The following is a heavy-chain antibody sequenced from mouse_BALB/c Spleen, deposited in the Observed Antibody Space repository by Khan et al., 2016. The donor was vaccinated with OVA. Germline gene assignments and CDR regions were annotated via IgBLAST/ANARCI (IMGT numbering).Heavy chain of an antibody. CDR2: INPSNGGT. Sequence: VQLQQSGAELVKPGASVRLSCKASGYTFTSYYLYWVKQRPGQGLEWIGDINPSNGGTNFNEKFKSKATLTVDKSSSTAYMQLSSLTSEDSAVYYGTRSGYGTFAYWGQGTLVTVSA. CDR3: TRSGYGTFAY. V-gene: IGHV1S81*02. CDR1: GYTFTSYY. J-gene: IGHJ3*01. D-gene: IGHD2-1*01.